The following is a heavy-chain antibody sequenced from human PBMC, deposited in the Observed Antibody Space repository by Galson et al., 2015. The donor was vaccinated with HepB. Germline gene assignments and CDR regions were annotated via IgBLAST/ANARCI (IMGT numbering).Heavy chain of an antibody. J-gene: IGHJ2*01. V-gene: IGHV4-61*01. CDR2: IYYSGRT. Sequence: LSLTCTVSGGSVSSGSYYWSWIRQPPGKGLEWIGYIYYSGRTNYNPSLKSRVTMSVDTSKNQFSLKLSSVTAADTAVYYCAREKIQLSLGYFDLWGRGTLVTVSS. CDR1: GGSVSSGSYY. CDR3: AREKIQLSLGYFDL. D-gene: IGHD5-18*01.